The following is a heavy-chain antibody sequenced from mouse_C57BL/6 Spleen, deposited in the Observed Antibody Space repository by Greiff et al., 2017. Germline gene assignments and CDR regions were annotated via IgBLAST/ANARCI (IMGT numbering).Heavy chain of an antibody. CDR1: GFNIKDYY. CDR3: ARRLRRTLLFDD. CDR2: LDPEDGET. D-gene: IGHD2-4*01. Sequence: EVQLQQSGAELVKPGASVKLSCTASGFNIKDYYMHWVKQRTEQGLERIGRLDPEDGETKSATQFQGKATITADTSSNTAYLQLSSLTSEDTAVYYCARRLRRTLLFDDWGQGTTLTVSS. J-gene: IGHJ2*01. V-gene: IGHV14-2*01.